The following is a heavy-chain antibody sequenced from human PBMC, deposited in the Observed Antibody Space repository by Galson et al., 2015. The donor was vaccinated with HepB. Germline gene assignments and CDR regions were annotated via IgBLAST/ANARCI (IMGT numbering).Heavy chain of an antibody. CDR3: ARVAYYDTGGYYYCFEY. CDR2: MHHSGKT. J-gene: IGHJ4*02. D-gene: IGHD3-22*01. V-gene: IGHV4-38-2*01. CDR1: GYSISSGYY. Sequence: QVQLQESGPGLVKPSETLSLTCAVSGYSISSGYYWGWIRQPPGKGLEWIGSMHHSGKTYHNPSLKSRVTISVDTSKNQFSLKLSSVTAADTAVYYCARVAYYDTGGYYYCFEYWGQGTLVTVSS.